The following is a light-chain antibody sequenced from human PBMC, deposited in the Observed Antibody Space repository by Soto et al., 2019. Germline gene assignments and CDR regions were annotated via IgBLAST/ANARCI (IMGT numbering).Light chain of an antibody. CDR3: QQYNNWPPAT. CDR1: QSVSSN. CDR2: GAS. Sequence: ESVLTQSPGTLSLSPGERATLSCRASQSVSSNLAWYQQKPGQAPRLLIYGASTRATGIPARFSGSGSGTEFTLTISSLQSADFAVYYCQQYNNWPPATFGQGTKVDIK. J-gene: IGKJ1*01. V-gene: IGKV3-15*01.